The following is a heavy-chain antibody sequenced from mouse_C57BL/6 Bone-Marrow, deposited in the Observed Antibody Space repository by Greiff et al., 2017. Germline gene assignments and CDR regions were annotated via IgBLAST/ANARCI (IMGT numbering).Heavy chain of an antibody. CDR1: GYTFTSYG. CDR3: ARGGAGSSYAWWSY. V-gene: IGHV1-81*01. D-gene: IGHD1-1*01. Sequence: QVQLQQSGAELARPGASVKLSCKASGYTFTSYGISWVKQRTGQGLEWIGEIYPRSGNTYYNEKFKGRATLTADKSSSTAYMELRSLTSEDSAVYFGARGGAGSSYAWWSYWGQGTLVTVSA. CDR2: IYPRSGNT. J-gene: IGHJ3*01.